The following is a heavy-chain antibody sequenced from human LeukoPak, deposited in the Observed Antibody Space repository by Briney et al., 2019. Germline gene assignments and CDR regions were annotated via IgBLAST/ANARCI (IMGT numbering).Heavy chain of an antibody. Sequence: PGGSLRLSCAASGFTFSSYSMNWVRQAPGKGLEWVSYISSSSSSAIYYADSVKGRFTISRDNAKNSLYLQMSSLRDEDTAVYYCAREGIRVDSSSWYYWGQGTLVTVSS. D-gene: IGHD6-13*01. CDR1: GFTFSSYS. V-gene: IGHV3-48*02. CDR2: ISSSSSSAI. J-gene: IGHJ4*02. CDR3: AREGIRVDSSSWYY.